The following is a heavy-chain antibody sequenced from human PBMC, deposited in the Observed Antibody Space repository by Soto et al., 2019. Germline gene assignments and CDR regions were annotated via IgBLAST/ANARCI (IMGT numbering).Heavy chain of an antibody. V-gene: IGHV1-46*03. CDR3: VRATAARQRDYSYHYYLHI. J-gene: IGHJ6*03. CDR2: INPNGGST. CDR1: GYTFINYY. D-gene: IGHD6-6*01. Sequence: QVQLVQSGAEVKKPGASVKVSCKASGYTFINYYIHWVRQAPGQGLEWMGVINPNGGSTVYAQKFQGRGTLTRATSKSTVYVELSSKRSADTAGYFCVRATAARQRDYSYHYYLHIWGKGTTVTVSS.